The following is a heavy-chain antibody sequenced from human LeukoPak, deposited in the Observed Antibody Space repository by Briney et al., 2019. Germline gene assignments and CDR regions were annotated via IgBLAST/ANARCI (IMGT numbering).Heavy chain of an antibody. Sequence: PGGSLRLSCAASGFTFTTYTIHWVRQAPGKGLEWVAVISDDGSKRYYADSVKGRFTISRDNAKNSLYLQMNSLRAEDTAVYYCAELGITMIGGVWGKGTTVTISS. V-gene: IGHV3-30*04. J-gene: IGHJ6*04. CDR3: AELGITMIGGV. CDR2: ISDDGSKR. CDR1: GFTFTTYT. D-gene: IGHD3-10*02.